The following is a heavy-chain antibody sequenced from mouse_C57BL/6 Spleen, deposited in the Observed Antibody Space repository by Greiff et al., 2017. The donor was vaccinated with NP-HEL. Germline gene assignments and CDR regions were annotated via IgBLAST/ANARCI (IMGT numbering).Heavy chain of an antibody. V-gene: IGHV5-4*01. D-gene: IGHD2-3*01. CDR2: ISDGGSYT. CDR3: ARDGGYDGYYWFAY. CDR1: GFTFSSYA. J-gene: IGHJ3*01. Sequence: EVMLVESGGGLVKPGGSLKLSCAASGFTFSSYAMSWVRQTPEKRLEWVATISDGGSYTYYPDNVKGRFTISRDNAKNNLYLQMSHLKSEDTAMYYCARDGGYDGYYWFAYWGQGTLVTVSA.